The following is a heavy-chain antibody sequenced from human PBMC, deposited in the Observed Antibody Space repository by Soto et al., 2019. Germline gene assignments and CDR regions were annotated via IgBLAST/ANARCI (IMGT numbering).Heavy chain of an antibody. V-gene: IGHV3-30*18. CDR3: AKERVVRGVTDY. J-gene: IGHJ4*02. CDR2: ISHDGSSK. Sequence: QVPLVESGGGVVQPGRSLRLACAASGFIFSGYGMHVVRQAPAKGLEWVAVISHDGSSKFYADSVKGRFTISRDNSKNTLYLEMRSLRLEDTAVYYCAKERVVRGVTDYWGQGTLVTVSS. CDR1: GFIFSGYG. D-gene: IGHD3-10*02.